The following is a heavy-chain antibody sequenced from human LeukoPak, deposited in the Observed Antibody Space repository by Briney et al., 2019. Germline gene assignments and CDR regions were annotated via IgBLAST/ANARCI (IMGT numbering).Heavy chain of an antibody. CDR2: ISYDGSTK. V-gene: IGHV3-30-3*01. Sequence: PARSLRLSRAASGFTFSLYAMHWVRQAPGKGLVWVAVISYDGSTKSYADSVKGRFTIYRDNSKNTLYLQMNSLSAEDTAIYYCARRVEALDIWGQGTMVTVSS. CDR1: GFTFSLYA. CDR3: ARRVEALDI. J-gene: IGHJ3*02.